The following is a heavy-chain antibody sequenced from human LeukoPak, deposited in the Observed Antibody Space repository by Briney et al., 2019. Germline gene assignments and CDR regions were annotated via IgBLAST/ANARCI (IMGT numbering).Heavy chain of an antibody. Sequence: SETLSLTCSVSGVSVSDGRYYWTWIRQHPGKGLEWIGCKYYSGSAKYNPSLKSRLTISVETSKNQFSLQLSSVTAADTATYYCATPYCSSISCLDVFNMWGQGTRVTVSS. D-gene: IGHD2-2*01. CDR1: GVSVSDGRYY. CDR3: ATPYCSSISCLDVFNM. CDR2: KYYSGSA. J-gene: IGHJ3*02. V-gene: IGHV4-31*03.